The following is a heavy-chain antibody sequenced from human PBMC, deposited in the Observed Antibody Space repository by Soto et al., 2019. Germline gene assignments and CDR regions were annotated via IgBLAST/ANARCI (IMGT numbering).Heavy chain of an antibody. CDR2: LSSDGFGA. D-gene: IGHD3-16*01. Sequence: GGSLRLSCAASGFSLSPYWMHWVRQVPGRGLEWVARLSSDGFGAAYADSVKGRFFISRDIARNTLSPQMNSLRADDTAVYYCARDLGGPDYWGRGTSVTVSS. J-gene: IGHJ4*02. V-gene: IGHV3-74*03. CDR1: GFSLSPYW. CDR3: ARDLGGPDY.